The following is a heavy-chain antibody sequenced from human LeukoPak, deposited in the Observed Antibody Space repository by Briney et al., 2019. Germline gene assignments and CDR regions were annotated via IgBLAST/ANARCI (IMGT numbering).Heavy chain of an antibody. CDR2: IIPILDIA. V-gene: IGHV1-69*04. Sequence: ASVKVSCKASGCTFSSYAISWVRQAPGQGLEWMGRIIPILDIANYAQKFQGRVTITADKSTSTAYMELSSLRSEDTAVYYCAREGSGSSWYVWGQGTLVTVSS. CDR3: AREGSGSSWYV. CDR1: GCTFSSYA. D-gene: IGHD6-13*01. J-gene: IGHJ1*01.